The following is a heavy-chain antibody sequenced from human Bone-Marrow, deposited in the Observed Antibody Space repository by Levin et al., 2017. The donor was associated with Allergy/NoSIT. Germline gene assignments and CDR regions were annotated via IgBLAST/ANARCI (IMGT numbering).Heavy chain of an antibody. CDR3: ARGFGYFDTLSQSYYFDQ. Sequence: GSLRLSCAVHGGSFSDYYWSWIRQSPGKVLDGMEKFNQNANTNYNPSLKSRVTISLDTSKNEFSLRLKSVTAADTAVFFCARGFGYFDTLSQSYYFDQWGQGTLVTVSS. CDR1: GGSFSDYY. J-gene: IGHJ4*02. CDR2: FNQNANT. V-gene: IGHV4-34*01. D-gene: IGHD3-9*01.